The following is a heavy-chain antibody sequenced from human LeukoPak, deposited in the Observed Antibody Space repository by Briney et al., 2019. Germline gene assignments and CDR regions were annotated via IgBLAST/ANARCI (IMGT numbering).Heavy chain of an antibody. CDR2: ISAYNGNT. CDR1: GGTFSSYA. Sequence: ASVKVSCKASGGTFSSYAISWARQAPGQGLEWMGWISAYNGNTNYAQKLQGRVTMTTDTSTSTAYMELRSLRSDDTAVYYCARDLYSGYDSDYWGQGTLVTVSS. V-gene: IGHV1-18*01. D-gene: IGHD5-12*01. CDR3: ARDLYSGYDSDY. J-gene: IGHJ4*02.